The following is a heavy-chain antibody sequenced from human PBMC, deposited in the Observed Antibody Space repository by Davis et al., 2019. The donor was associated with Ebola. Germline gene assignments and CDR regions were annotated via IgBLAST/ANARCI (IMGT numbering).Heavy chain of an antibody. D-gene: IGHD4-17*01. Sequence: SETLSLTCTVSGASIIHDDHARSWVRQPAGKGLEWIGHMYTTGSTNYNPSLKSRVIISVDTSKNQFSLKVSSVTAADAAVYYCAATYGDDGPASYGMDVWGQGTTVTVSS. CDR2: MYTTGST. CDR3: AATYGDDGPASYGMDV. J-gene: IGHJ6*02. V-gene: IGHV4-61*09. CDR1: GASIIHDDHA.